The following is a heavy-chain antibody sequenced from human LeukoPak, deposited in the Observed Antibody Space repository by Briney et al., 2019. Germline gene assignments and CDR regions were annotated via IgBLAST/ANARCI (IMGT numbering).Heavy chain of an antibody. CDR2: IYSGGSK. V-gene: IGHV3-53*01. Sequence: GGSLRLSCAASGFTFSSYWMSWVRQAPGKGLEWFSVIYSGGSKYYADSVKGRFTISRDNSKHTLYLQMNSLRAEDTAVYYCARGSEITMIVGDYWGQGTLVTVSS. J-gene: IGHJ4*02. CDR1: GFTFSSYW. D-gene: IGHD3-22*01. CDR3: ARGSEITMIVGDY.